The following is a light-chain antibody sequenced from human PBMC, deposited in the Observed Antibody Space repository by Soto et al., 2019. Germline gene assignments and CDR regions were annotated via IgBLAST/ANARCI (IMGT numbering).Light chain of an antibody. Sequence: EIVMTQSRGALSVSPGERANLYCRASQSVSSNLAWYQQKPGQAPRLLIYGASTRATGIPARFSGSGSGTEFTLTISSLQSEDFAVYYCQQYNNWPRTCGQGTKVDIK. CDR1: QSVSSN. CDR3: QQYNNWPRT. CDR2: GAS. V-gene: IGKV3-15*01. J-gene: IGKJ1*01.